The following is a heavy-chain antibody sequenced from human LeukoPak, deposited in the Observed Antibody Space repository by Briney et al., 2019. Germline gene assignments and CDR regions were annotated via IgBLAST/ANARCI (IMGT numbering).Heavy chain of an antibody. V-gene: IGHV4-4*07. CDR2: IYTSGST. CDR3: AREYYGSGSYYVKYFDY. CDR1: GGSISSYY. D-gene: IGHD3-10*01. J-gene: IGHJ4*02. Sequence: PSETLSLTCTVSGGSISSYYWSWIRQPAGKGLEWIGRIYTSGSTNYNPSLKSRVTMSVDTSKNQFSLKLSSVTAADTAVYYCAREYYGSGSYYVKYFDYWGQGTLVTVSS.